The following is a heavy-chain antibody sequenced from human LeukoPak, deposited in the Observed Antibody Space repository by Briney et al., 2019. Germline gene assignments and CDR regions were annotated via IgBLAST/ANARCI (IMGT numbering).Heavy chain of an antibody. CDR2: MSGSGGST. Sequence: GGSLRLSCAACVFTFSSYAMSWVRQAPGKGLEWVSAMSGSGGSTYYADSVKGRFTISRDNAKNSLYLQMNSLRAEDTAVYYCARLWIQDSSGLQCFDYWGQGTLVTVSS. CDR3: ARLWIQDSSGLQCFDY. V-gene: IGHV3-23*01. CDR1: VFTFSSYA. D-gene: IGHD5-18*01. J-gene: IGHJ4*02.